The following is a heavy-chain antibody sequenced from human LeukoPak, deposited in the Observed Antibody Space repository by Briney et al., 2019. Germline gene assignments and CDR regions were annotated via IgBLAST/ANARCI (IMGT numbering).Heavy chain of an antibody. V-gene: IGHV4-34*01. Sequence: SETLSLTCAVYGESFSGYYWSWIRQPPGKGLEWIGEINQSGTTNYNPSLESRVAMSVDPSKNQFSLNLTSVTAADTAVYYCSRRPRNSGSDDGPPGLDYWGQGSLVTVSS. CDR3: SRRPRNSGSDDGPPGLDY. J-gene: IGHJ4*02. CDR1: GESFSGYY. D-gene: IGHD1-26*01. CDR2: INQSGTT.